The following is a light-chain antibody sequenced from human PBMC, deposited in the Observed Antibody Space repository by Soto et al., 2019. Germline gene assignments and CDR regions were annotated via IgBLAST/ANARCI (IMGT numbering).Light chain of an antibody. Sequence: QSVLTQPPSASETPGQRVTISCSGSTSNIGNNYVYWYQQLPGAAPRLLIYRNDKRPTAVPDRFSGSKAGTSASLAISGLLSEDEADYHCSTWDETLSGPVFGGGTKLTVL. CDR2: RND. J-gene: IGLJ2*01. V-gene: IGLV1-47*01. CDR1: TSNIGNNY. CDR3: STWDETLSGPV.